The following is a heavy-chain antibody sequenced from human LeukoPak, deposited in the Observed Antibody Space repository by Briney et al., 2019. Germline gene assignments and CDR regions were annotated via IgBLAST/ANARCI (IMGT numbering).Heavy chain of an antibody. V-gene: IGHV4-34*01. J-gene: IGHJ4*02. D-gene: IGHD3-10*01. CDR3: ARHEANYASGTYYVWDSSFNY. CDR2: INHSGST. CDR1: GGSFSGYY. Sequence: SETLSLTCAVYGGSFSGYYWSWIRQPPGKGLEWIGEINHSGSTNYNPSLKSRVTISVDTSKNQFSLKLSSVTAADTAMYYCARHEANYASGTYYVWDSSFNYWGQGTLATVSS.